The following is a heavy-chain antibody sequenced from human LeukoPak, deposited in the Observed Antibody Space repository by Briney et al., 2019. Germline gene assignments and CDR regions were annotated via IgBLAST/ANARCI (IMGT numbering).Heavy chain of an antibody. V-gene: IGHV3-74*01. CDR1: GFTFSCYW. Sequence: GGSLRLSCAASGFTFSCYWMHWVRQPPGKGLVWVSRINSDGSMTNYADSVKGRFTISRDNANTLYLQMNGLRAEDTAVYYCARDGMVRGVIIWDAFDIWGQGTMVTVSS. CDR3: ARDGMVRGVIIWDAFDI. J-gene: IGHJ3*02. CDR2: INSDGSMT. D-gene: IGHD3-10*01.